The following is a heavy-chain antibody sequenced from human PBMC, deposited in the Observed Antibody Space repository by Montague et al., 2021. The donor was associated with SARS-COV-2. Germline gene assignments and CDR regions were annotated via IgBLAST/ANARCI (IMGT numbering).Heavy chain of an antibody. CDR3: ARKTSRGLTIFGVVTASYCFDY. CDR2: IYYSGST. Sequence: SETLSLTCTVSGGSISSSSYFWGWIRQPPGKGLEWIGGIYYSGSTYYXPSLKSRVTISVDTSKNQFSLKLSSVTAADTAVFYCARKTSRGLTIFGVVTASYCFDYWGQGTLVTVSS. CDR1: GGSISSSSYF. D-gene: IGHD3-3*01. J-gene: IGHJ4*02. V-gene: IGHV4-39*01.